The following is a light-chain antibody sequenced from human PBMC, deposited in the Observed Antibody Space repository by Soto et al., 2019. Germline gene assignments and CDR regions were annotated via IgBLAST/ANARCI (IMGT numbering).Light chain of an antibody. V-gene: IGLV2-8*01. CDR2: EVS. J-gene: IGLJ1*01. CDR3: DSYTSSRAYV. CDR1: SSYVGGYNY. Sequence: SALHRHPSAYRSPGQSVTISCPGTSSYVGGYNYVSWYQQHPGKAPKLMIYEVSKRPSGVPDRFSGSKSGNTASLTISGLQAEDEADYYCDSYTSSRAYVFGIGNKV.